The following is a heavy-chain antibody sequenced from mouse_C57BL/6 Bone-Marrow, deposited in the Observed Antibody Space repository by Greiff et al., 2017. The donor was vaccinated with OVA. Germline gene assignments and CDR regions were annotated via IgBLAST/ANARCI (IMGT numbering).Heavy chain of an antibody. J-gene: IGHJ2*01. CDR2: IDPSDSYT. CDR3: ARGGELRLPY. D-gene: IGHD3-2*02. Sequence: QVQLKESGAELAKPGASVKLSCKASGYTFTSYWMQWVKQRPGQGLEWIGEIDPSDSYTNYNQKFKGKATLTVDTSSSTAYMQLSSLTSEDSAVYYCARGGELRLPYWGQGTTLTVSS. V-gene: IGHV1-50*01. CDR1: GYTFTSYW.